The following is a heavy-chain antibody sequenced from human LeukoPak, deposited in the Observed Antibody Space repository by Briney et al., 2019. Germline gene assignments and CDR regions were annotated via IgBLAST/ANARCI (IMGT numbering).Heavy chain of an antibody. CDR3: TTRWGVVGTAPADY. J-gene: IGHJ4*02. V-gene: IGHV3-73*01. CDR2: IRSKTNNYAT. D-gene: IGHD1-26*01. CDR1: GFTFSASA. Sequence: GGSLRLSCAASGFTFSASAMHWVRQASGKGLEWVGRIRSKTNNYATAYAASVKGRFTISRDDSKNTALLQMNSLKTEDTAVYYCTTRWGVVGTAPADYWGQGTLVTVSS.